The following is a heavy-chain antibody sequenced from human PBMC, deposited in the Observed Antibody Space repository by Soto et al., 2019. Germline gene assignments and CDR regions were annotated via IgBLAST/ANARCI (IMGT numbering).Heavy chain of an antibody. Sequence: QVQLQESGPGLVKPSETLSLTCTVSGGSISSYYWSWIRQPPGKGLEWIGYIYYSGRTNYNPSLKIRVTTSVATSMNQFSLKLRSVTAADTAVYCCARVWGGAFDIWGQGTMVTVSS. CDR2: IYYSGRT. CDR1: GGSISSYY. J-gene: IGHJ3*02. CDR3: ARVWGGAFDI. D-gene: IGHD3-10*01. V-gene: IGHV4-59*01.